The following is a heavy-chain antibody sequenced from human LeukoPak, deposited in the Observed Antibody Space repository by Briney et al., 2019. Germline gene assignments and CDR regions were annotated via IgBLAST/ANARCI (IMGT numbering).Heavy chain of an antibody. CDR1: GFTFSSYG. CDR2: ISYDGSNK. V-gene: IGHV3-30*18. Sequence: GGSLRLSCAASGFTFSSYGMHWVRQAPGKGLEWVAVISYDGSNKYYADSVKGRFTISRDNSKNTLYLQMNSLRAEDTAVYYCAKISVPFDYWGQGTLVTVSS. CDR3: AKISVPFDY. D-gene: IGHD1-1*01. J-gene: IGHJ4*02.